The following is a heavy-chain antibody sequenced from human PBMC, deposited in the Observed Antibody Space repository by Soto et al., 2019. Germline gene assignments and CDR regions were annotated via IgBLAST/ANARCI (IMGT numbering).Heavy chain of an antibody. D-gene: IGHD3-16*02. Sequence: SVKVSCKASGYTFTSYGISRVRQALGQDLEWMGWISAYNGNTNYAQKHQGRVTMTTDTSTSTAFRELRSLRSDDTAVYYCARDTKIYHLRYDYIWGSYRPRTPSFDYWGQGTLDPVSS. J-gene: IGHJ4*02. CDR1: GYTFTSYG. CDR2: ISAYNGNT. CDR3: ARDTKIYHLRYDYIWGSYRPRTPSFDY. V-gene: IGHV1-18*01.